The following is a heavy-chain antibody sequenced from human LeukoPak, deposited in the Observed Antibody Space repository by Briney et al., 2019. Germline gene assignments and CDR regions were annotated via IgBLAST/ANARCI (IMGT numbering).Heavy chain of an antibody. CDR1: GFTFNNYG. D-gene: IGHD2/OR15-2a*01. CDR3: AKDGTSYYYIYY. CDR2: IRYDGSNT. J-gene: IGHJ4*02. Sequence: GGSLRLSCAASGFTFNNYGMHWVRQAPGKGLEWLAFIRYDGSNTYYADSVKGRFTVSRDDSKDTLYLQMNSLRGDDTAVYYCAKDGTSYYYIYYWGQGTLVTVSS. V-gene: IGHV3-30*02.